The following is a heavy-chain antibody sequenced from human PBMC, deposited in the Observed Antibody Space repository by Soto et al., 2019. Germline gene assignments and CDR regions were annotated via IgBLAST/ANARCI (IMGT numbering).Heavy chain of an antibody. V-gene: IGHV3-23*01. CDR2: TSGTDGST. J-gene: IGHJ4*02. CDR3: ATKVAGFLDY. Sequence: EVQLLESGGGLVQPAGSLRLSCTASGFTFSSYAMSWVHQSPGKGLEWVSATSGTDGSTYYADSVKGRFTISSDSSKNTLYLQMNSLRAEDTAVYYCATKVAGFLDYWGQGTLVTVSS. CDR1: GFTFSSYA. D-gene: IGHD6-19*01.